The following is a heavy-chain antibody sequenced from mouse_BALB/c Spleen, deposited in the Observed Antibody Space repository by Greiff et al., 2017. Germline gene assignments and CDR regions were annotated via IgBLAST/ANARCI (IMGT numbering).Heavy chain of an antibody. Sequence: EVKVEESGGGLVKPGGSLKLSCAASGFTFSSYAMSWVRQSPEKRLEWVAEISSGGSYTYYHDTVTGRFTISRDNAENILYLEMSSLRSEDTAMYYCARGRAGADYWGEGTTLTVSS. D-gene: IGHD3-3*01. CDR3: ARGRAGADY. CDR1: GFTFSSYA. CDR2: ISSGGSYT. V-gene: IGHV5-9-4*01. J-gene: IGHJ2*01.